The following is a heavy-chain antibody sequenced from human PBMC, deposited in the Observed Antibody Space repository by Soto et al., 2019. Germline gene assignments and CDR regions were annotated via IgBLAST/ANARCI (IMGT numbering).Heavy chain of an antibody. CDR2: ISGSGGST. CDR1: GFTFSSYA. J-gene: IGHJ4*02. CDR3: ARRSSGWYFDY. Sequence: EVPLLESGGGLVQPGGSLRLSCAASGFTFSSYAMSWVRQAPGKGLEWVSAISGSGGSTYYADSVKGRFTISRDNSKNTLYLQMNSLRAEATAVYYCARRSSGWYFDYWGQGTLVTVSS. D-gene: IGHD6-19*01. V-gene: IGHV3-23*01.